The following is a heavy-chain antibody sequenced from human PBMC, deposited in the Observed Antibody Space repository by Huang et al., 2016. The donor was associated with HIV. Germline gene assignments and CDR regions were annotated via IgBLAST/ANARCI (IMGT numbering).Heavy chain of an antibody. CDR1: GESLGTYY. V-gene: IGHV4-34*01. J-gene: IGHJ5*02. CDR2: VNDGGDI. Sequence: QVQLQQWGAGLLKPSETLALTCAVYGESLGTYYWAWLRRPPGKGLQWIGEVNDGGDIHYNPSLESRVTISVDTSRNQVSLTLTSMTAADTATYYCARRFRVAATRKWFDPWGQGTLVIVSS. D-gene: IGHD3-10*01. CDR3: ARRFRVAATRKWFDP.